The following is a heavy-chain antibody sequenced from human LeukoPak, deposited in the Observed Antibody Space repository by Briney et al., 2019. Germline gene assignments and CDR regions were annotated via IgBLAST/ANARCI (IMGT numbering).Heavy chain of an antibody. Sequence: SETLSLTCGVSGYSINNGYYWGWIRQPPGKGLEWIGSIHHSGSTYYNPSLRSRVTISVDTSKNQFSLKVTSVTAADTALYYCARRISGAWFDPWGQGTLVTVSS. V-gene: IGHV4-38-2*01. CDR1: GYSINNGYY. J-gene: IGHJ5*02. D-gene: IGHD2-15*01. CDR2: IHHSGST. CDR3: ARRISGAWFDP.